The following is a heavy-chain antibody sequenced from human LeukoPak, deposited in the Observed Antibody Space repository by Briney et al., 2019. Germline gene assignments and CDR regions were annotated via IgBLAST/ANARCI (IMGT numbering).Heavy chain of an antibody. CDR1: GLTFSSYA. V-gene: IGHV3-23*01. J-gene: IGHJ4*02. CDR2: ISGSGGTT. CDR3: AKDDSPGKEWLEVIDY. D-gene: IGHD3-3*01. Sequence: GGSLRLSCAASGLTFSSYAMSWVRQAPGMGLEWVSAISGSGGTTYYADSVKGRFTISRDNSKNTLYLQMNSLRAEDTAVYYCAKDDSPGKEWLEVIDYWGQGTLVTVSS.